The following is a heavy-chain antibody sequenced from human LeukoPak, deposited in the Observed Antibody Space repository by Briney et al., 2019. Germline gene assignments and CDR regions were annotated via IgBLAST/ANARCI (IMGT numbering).Heavy chain of an antibody. CDR3: ARSMKNPLTIFGVVIPRGDYYYYYMDV. Sequence: SETLSLTCTVSGGSISSSSYYWGWIRQPPGKGLEWIGSIYYSGSTYYNPSLKSRVTISVDTSKNQFSLKLSSVTAADTAVYYCARSMKNPLTIFGVVIPRGDYYYYYMDVWGKGTTVTVSS. CDR2: IYYSGST. D-gene: IGHD3-3*01. V-gene: IGHV4-39*07. CDR1: GGSISSSSYY. J-gene: IGHJ6*03.